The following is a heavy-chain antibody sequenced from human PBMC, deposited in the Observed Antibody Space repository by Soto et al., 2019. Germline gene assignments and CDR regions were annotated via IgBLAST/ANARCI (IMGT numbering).Heavy chain of an antibody. D-gene: IGHD2-15*01. V-gene: IGHV2-5*02. CDR1: GFSFSTSGMA. CDR3: AFLRNLVPTGGALDS. J-gene: IGHJ3*02. CDR2: IFWDGDK. Sequence: QITLKESGPTLVKPTQTLTLTCTLSGFSFSTSGMAVGWIRKPPGKAPECLALIFWDGDKRYSPSLKTRLTLTKDTSENQVVLTMTNMDPVDSGTYDCAFLRNLVPTGGALDSWGRGTEVTVSS.